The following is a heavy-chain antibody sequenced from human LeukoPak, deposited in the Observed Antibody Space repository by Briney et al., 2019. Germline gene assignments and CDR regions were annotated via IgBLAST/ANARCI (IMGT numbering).Heavy chain of an antibody. J-gene: IGHJ4*02. CDR2: ISAYNGNT. V-gene: IGHV1-18*01. CDR3: ARMNDKAHDNTYDS. CDR1: GYTFTIYG. D-gene: IGHD1-1*01. Sequence: ASVTVSFTASGYTFTIYGISWVRQAPGQGPEWMGWISAYNGNTKYAQKLQGRVTITRDTSTSTVYMELSSLRSEDTAVYYCARMNDKAHDNTYDSWGQGTLVTVSS.